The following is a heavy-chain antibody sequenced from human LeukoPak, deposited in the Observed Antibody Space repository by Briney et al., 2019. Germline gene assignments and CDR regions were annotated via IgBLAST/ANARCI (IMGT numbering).Heavy chain of an antibody. CDR2: ISYDGSNK. J-gene: IGHJ2*01. CDR3: AKNKGPYGDYSWYFDL. V-gene: IGHV3-30*18. Sequence: PGGSLRLSCAASGFTFSSYGMHWVRQAPGKGLEWVAVISYDGSNKYYADSVKGRFTISRDDSKNTLYLQMNSLRAEDTAVYYCAKNKGPYGDYSWYFDLWGRGTLVTVSS. D-gene: IGHD4-17*01. CDR1: GFTFSSYG.